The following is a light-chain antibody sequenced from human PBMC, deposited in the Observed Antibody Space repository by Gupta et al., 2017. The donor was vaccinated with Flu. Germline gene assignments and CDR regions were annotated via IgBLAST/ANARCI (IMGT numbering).Light chain of an antibody. V-gene: IGLV2-8*01. CDR2: EVT. Sequence: SVTISCTGASSDVGGYNYVSWYQQYPGKAPKLMIYEVTKRPSGVPDRCSGSKSGNTASLTVSGLQAEDEADYYCSSYAGSNSWVFGGGTKLTVL. CDR1: SSDVGGYNY. CDR3: SSYAGSNSWV. J-gene: IGLJ3*02.